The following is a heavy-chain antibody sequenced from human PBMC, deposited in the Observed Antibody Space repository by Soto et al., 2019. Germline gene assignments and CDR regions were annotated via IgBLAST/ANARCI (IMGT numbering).Heavy chain of an antibody. D-gene: IGHD2-2*01. CDR3: ARDPYCGSNSCYYNY. CDR1: GFTFTDYW. CDR2: IKQDGSQE. Sequence: GGSLRLSCVASGFTFTDYWMSWVRQAPGKGLEWVANIKQDGSQEYYVDSVKGRFTISRDNAKNSLYLQMNNLKAEDTAVYYCARDPYCGSNSCYYNYWGQGTLVTVSS. V-gene: IGHV3-7*01. J-gene: IGHJ4*02.